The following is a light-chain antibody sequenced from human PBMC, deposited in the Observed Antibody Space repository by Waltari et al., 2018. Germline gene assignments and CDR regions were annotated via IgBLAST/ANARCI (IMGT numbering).Light chain of an antibody. Sequence: QSALTQPASVSGSPGQSITISCTGTSNDVGNYNLVSWYQQYPGKVPQLIIYEVNKRPSGVFHRFSGSKSRNTASLTISGLQAEDEADYYCFSYTGDTTLYVFGTGTKVTVL. V-gene: IGLV2-23*02. CDR1: SNDVGNYNL. CDR3: FSYTGDTTLYV. J-gene: IGLJ1*01. CDR2: EVN.